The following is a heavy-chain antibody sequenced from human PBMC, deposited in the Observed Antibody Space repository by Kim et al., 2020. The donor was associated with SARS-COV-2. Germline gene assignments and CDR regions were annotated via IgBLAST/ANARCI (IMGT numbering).Heavy chain of an antibody. CDR2: INHSGST. CDR1: GGSFSGYY. CDR3: ASAAAAGRTDY. J-gene: IGHJ4*02. V-gene: IGHV4-34*01. D-gene: IGHD6-13*01. Sequence: SETLSLTCAVYGGSFSGYYWSWIRQPPGKGLEWIGEINHSGSTNYSPSLKSRVTISVDTSKNQFSLKLSSVTAADTAVYYCASAAAAGRTDYWGQGTLVTVSS.